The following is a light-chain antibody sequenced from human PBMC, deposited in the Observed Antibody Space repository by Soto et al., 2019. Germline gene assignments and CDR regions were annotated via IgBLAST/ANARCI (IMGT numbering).Light chain of an antibody. CDR2: DAS. CDR3: QQYGSSPWT. V-gene: IGKV3-11*01. CDR1: QSVSRY. Sequence: EIELTQSPATLSLSPGERATLSCRASQSVSRYLAWYQQKPGQAPRLLIYDASNRATGIPARFSGRGSGTDFTLTISSLEPEDFAVYYCQQYGSSPWTFGQGTKVDIK. J-gene: IGKJ1*01.